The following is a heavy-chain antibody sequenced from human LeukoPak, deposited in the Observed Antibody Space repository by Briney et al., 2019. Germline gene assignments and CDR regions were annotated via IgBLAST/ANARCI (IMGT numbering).Heavy chain of an antibody. D-gene: IGHD5-12*01. Sequence: ASVKVSCKASGYTFTGYYMHWVRQAPGQGLEWMGWINPNNGGTNYAQKFQGRVTMTRDTSISTAYMELSRLRSDDTAVYYCARDTRNNGYDPAFSDYWGQGTLVTVSS. J-gene: IGHJ4*02. CDR1: GYTFTGYY. CDR3: ARDTRNNGYDPAFSDY. CDR2: INPNNGGT. V-gene: IGHV1-2*02.